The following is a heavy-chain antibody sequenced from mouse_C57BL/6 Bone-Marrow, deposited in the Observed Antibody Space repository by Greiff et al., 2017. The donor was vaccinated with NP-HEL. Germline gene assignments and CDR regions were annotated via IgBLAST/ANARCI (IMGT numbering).Heavy chain of an antibody. CDR3: ARASYYYGSMDY. V-gene: IGHV5-16*01. D-gene: IGHD1-1*01. Sequence: EVKLVESEGGLVQPGSSMKLSCTASGFTFSDYYMAWVRQVPEKGLEWVANINYDGSSTYYLDSLKSRFIISRDNAKNILYLQMSSLKSEDTATYYCARASYYYGSMDYWGQGTSVTVSS. J-gene: IGHJ4*01. CDR2: INYDGSST. CDR1: GFTFSDYY.